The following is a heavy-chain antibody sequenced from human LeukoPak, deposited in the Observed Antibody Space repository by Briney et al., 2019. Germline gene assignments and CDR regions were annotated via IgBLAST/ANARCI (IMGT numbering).Heavy chain of an antibody. D-gene: IGHD5-18*01. CDR1: GFTFSSYS. CDR3: AGPVDTDLLTDY. CDR2: ISSSSSYI. Sequence: GGSLRLSCAASGFTFSSYSMNWVRQAPGKGLEWVSSISSSSSYIYYADSVKGRFTISRDNAKNSLYLQMNSLRAEDTAVYYCAGPVDTDLLTDYWGQGTLVTVSS. V-gene: IGHV3-21*01. J-gene: IGHJ4*02.